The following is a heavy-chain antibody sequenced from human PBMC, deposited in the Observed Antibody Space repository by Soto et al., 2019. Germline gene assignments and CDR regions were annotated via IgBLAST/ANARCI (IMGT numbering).Heavy chain of an antibody. J-gene: IGHJ3*02. Sequence: QVQLQESAPGLVKPSQTLSLTCTVSGGSISSGGYYWSWIRQHPGKGLEWIGYIYYSGSTYYNPSLKSPVTISVDTSKNQFSLKLSSVTAADTAVYYCARDHPDDYGDSHIWGQGTMVTVSS. CDR2: IYYSGST. V-gene: IGHV4-31*01. CDR1: GGSISSGGYY. CDR3: ARDHPDDYGDSHI. D-gene: IGHD4-17*01.